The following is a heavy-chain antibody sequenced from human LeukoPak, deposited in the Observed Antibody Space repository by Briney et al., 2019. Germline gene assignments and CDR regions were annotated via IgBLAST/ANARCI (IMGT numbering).Heavy chain of an antibody. CDR3: ARDQNYDRTTD. CDR2: ISSSSSYT. V-gene: IGHV3-11*05. D-gene: IGHD3-22*01. CDR1: GFTFSDYY. Sequence: GGSLRLSCAASGFTFSDYYMSWIRQAPGKGLEWVSYISSSSSYTNYADSVKGRFTISRDNAKNSLYLQMNSLRAEDTAVYYCARDQNYDRTTDWGQGTLVTVSS. J-gene: IGHJ4*02.